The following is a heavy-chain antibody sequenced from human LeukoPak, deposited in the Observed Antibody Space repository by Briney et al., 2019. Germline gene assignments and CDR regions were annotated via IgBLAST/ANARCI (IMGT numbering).Heavy chain of an antibody. CDR1: GGSISSHY. CDR2: IYYSGST. J-gene: IGHJ6*02. D-gene: IGHD5-18*01. Sequence: SETLSLTCTVSGGSISSHYWSWIRQPPGKGLEWIGDIYYSGSTNYNPSLKSRVTISLDTSKNQFSLRLSSVTAADTAVYYCARVPAMVAYYGMDVWGQGTTVTVSS. V-gene: IGHV4-59*11. CDR3: ARVPAMVAYYGMDV.